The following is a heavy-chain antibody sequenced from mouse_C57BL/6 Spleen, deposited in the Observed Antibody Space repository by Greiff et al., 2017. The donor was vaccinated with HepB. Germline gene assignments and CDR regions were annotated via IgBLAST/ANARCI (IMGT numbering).Heavy chain of an antibody. V-gene: IGHV5-4*01. J-gene: IGHJ4*01. CDR1: GFTFSSYA. Sequence: DVKLVESGGGLVKPGGSLKLSCAASGFTFSSYAMSWVRQTPEKRLEWVATISDGGSYTYYPDNVKGRFTISRDNAKNNLYLQMSHLKSEDTAMYYCAREFWGYDGYCRDAIDYWGQGTSVTVSS. CDR2: ISDGGSYT. D-gene: IGHD2-3*01. CDR3: AREFWGYDGYCRDAIDY.